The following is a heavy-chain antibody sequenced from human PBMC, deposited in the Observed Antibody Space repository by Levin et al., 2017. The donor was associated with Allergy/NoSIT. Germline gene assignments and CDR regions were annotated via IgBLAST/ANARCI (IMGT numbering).Heavy chain of an antibody. CDR2: INPNSGGT. Sequence: VVSVKVSCKASGYTFTGYYMHWVRQAPGQGLEWMGWINPNSGGTNYAQKFQGRVTMTRDTSISTAYMELSRLRSDDTAVYYCAREIYGDLFFDYWGQGTLVTVSS. J-gene: IGHJ4*02. CDR1: GYTFTGYY. D-gene: IGHD4-17*01. CDR3: AREIYGDLFFDY. V-gene: IGHV1-2*02.